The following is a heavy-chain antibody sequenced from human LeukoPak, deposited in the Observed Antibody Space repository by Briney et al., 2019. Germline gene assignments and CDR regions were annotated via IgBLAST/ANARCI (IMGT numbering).Heavy chain of an antibody. Sequence: ASVKVSCKASGYTFTTYAMNWVRQAPGQGFEWMGWINTNTGNPTYAQGFPGRFVFSLDTSVSPAYLQISSLKAEDTAVYYCARDRRTPDSNSWDFDYWGQGTLVTVSS. CDR1: GYTFTTYA. D-gene: IGHD6-13*01. CDR3: ARDRRTPDSNSWDFDY. V-gene: IGHV7-4-1*02. J-gene: IGHJ4*02. CDR2: INTNTGNP.